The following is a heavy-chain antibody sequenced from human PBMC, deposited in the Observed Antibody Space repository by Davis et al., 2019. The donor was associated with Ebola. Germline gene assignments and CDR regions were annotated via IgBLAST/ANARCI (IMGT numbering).Heavy chain of an antibody. J-gene: IGHJ6*02. V-gene: IGHV4-30-4*01. CDR1: AGSISSGDDY. CDR3: ARGNYYYGMDL. Sequence: SETLSLTCTVSAGSISSGDDYWSWIRQPPGKGLEWIGYIYYSGSTYYNPSLKSRVTISADTSKKQFSLKLSSVTAADTAVYYCARGNYYYGMDLWGQGTTVTVSS. CDR2: IYYSGST.